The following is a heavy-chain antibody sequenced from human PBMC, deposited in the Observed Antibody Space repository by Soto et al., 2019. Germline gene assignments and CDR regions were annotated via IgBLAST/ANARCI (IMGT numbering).Heavy chain of an antibody. V-gene: IGHV1-69*01. J-gene: IGHJ6*02. Sequence: QVQLVQSGAEVKKPGSSVKVSCKASGGTFSSYAISWVRQAPGQGLEWMGGIIPIFGTANYAQKCQGRVTITADESTSTAYMELSSLRSEDTAVYYCARVVTVVVPAVSYYYYGMDVWGQGTTVTVSS. CDR1: GGTFSSYA. D-gene: IGHD2-2*01. CDR2: IIPIFGTA. CDR3: ARVVTVVVPAVSYYYYGMDV.